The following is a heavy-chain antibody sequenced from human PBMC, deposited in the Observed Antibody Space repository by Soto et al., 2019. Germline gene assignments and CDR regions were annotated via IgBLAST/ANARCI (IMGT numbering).Heavy chain of an antibody. CDR1: VYTFARYG. Sequence: ASVKVSCKAPVYTFARYGISWVRQAPGQGLEWMGWLSGYNGDTNYAQKFQDRVSMTIDTSTGTAYMELRSLTSDDTAIYYCAKNGQPPYYYYGLDVWG. J-gene: IGHJ6*02. D-gene: IGHD2-8*01. CDR3: AKNGQPPYYYYGLDV. V-gene: IGHV1-18*01. CDR2: LSGYNGDT.